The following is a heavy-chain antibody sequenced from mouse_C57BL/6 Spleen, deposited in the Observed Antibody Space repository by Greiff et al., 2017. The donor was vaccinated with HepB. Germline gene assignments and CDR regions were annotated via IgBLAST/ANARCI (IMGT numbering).Heavy chain of an antibody. Sequence: VQLQQPGTELVKPGASVKLSCKASGYTFTSYWMHWVKQRPGQGLEWIGNINPSNGGTNYNEKFKSKATLTVDKSSSTAYMQLSSLTSEDSAVYYCARRLPIDFTYYGSSYGAMDYWGQGTSVTVSS. D-gene: IGHD1-1*01. CDR3: ARRLPIDFTYYGSSYGAMDY. CDR1: GYTFTSYW. CDR2: INPSNGGT. J-gene: IGHJ4*01. V-gene: IGHV1-53*01.